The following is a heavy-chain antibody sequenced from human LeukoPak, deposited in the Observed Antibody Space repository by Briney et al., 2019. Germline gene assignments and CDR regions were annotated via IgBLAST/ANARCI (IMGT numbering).Heavy chain of an antibody. D-gene: IGHD4-17*01. CDR2: IYYSGST. Sequence: PSETLSLTCTVSGGSISSYYWSWIRQPPGKGLEWIGYIYYSGSTNYNPSLKSRVTISVDTSKNQFSLKLSSVTAADTAVYYCARPLRDDAFDIWGQGTMVTVSS. CDR1: GGSISSYY. CDR3: ARPLRDDAFDI. V-gene: IGHV4-59*12. J-gene: IGHJ3*02.